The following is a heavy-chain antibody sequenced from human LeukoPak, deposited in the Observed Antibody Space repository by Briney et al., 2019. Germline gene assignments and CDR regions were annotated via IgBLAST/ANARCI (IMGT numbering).Heavy chain of an antibody. J-gene: IGHJ3*02. V-gene: IGHV4-30-4*08. CDR2: IYYSGST. CDR3: ARDRVAHDAFDI. CDR1: GGSISSGGYS. D-gene: IGHD3-3*01. Sequence: SQTLSLTCAVSGGSISSGGYSWSWIRQPPGKGLEWIGYIYYSGSTYYNPSLKSRVTISVDTSKNQFSLKLSSVTAADTAVYYCARDRVAHDAFDIWGQGTMVTVSS.